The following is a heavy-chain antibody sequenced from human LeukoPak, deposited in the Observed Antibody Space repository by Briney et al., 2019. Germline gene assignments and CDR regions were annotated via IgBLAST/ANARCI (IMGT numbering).Heavy chain of an antibody. CDR2: INPNFGGT. CDR1: GYIFIDYY. J-gene: IGHJ4*02. V-gene: IGHV1-2*02. CDR3: TREPYISSPPDY. Sequence: ASVKVSCKASGYIFIDYYMHWVRQAPGQGLEWMGWINPNFGGTNYAQKFQGRVTMTRDTSISTAYMELSGMRSDDTAVYYCTREPYISSPPDYWGQGTLVTVSS. D-gene: IGHD6-13*01.